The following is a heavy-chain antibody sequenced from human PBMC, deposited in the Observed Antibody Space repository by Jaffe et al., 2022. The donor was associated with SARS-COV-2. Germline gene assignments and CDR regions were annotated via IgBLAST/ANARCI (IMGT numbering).Heavy chain of an antibody. J-gene: IGHJ5*02. D-gene: IGHD6-19*01. CDR2: ISYDGSNK. V-gene: IGHV3-30*18. Sequence: QVQLVESGGGVVQPGRSLRLSCAASGFTFSSYGMHWVRQAPGKGLEWVAVISYDGSNKYYADSVKGRFTISRDNSKNTLYLQMNSLRAEDTAVYYCAKTGPGVAGTGAWGQGTLVTVSS. CDR3: AKTGPGVAGTGA. CDR1: GFTFSSYG.